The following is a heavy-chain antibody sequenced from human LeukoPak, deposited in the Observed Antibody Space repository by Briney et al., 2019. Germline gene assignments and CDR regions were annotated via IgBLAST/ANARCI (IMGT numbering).Heavy chain of an antibody. V-gene: IGHV3-33*01. CDR2: IWKDGSDE. CDR1: GFTFGDFG. J-gene: IGHJ4*02. CDR3: AREEAFQLEASLDQ. Sequence: PGRSLRLSCAAAGFTFGDFGMHWVRQAPGKGLEWVALIWKDGSDEFYADSVKGRFTISRDNSRNTLSLQMNSLRGEDTAVYYCAREEAFQLEASLDQWAQGTLVTVSS. D-gene: IGHD3-3*01.